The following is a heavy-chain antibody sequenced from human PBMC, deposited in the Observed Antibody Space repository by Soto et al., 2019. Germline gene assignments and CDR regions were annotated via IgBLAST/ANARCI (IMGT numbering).Heavy chain of an antibody. V-gene: IGHV1-2*04. CDR1: GYTFTGYY. D-gene: IGHD3-10*01. J-gene: IGHJ5*02. Sequence: ASVKVSCKASGYTFTGYYMHWVRQAPGQGLEWMGWINPNSGGTNYAQKFQGWVTMTRDTSISTAYMELSRLRSDDTAVYYCARDYGSGSYPRFDPWGQGTLVTVSS. CDR2: INPNSGGT. CDR3: ARDYGSGSYPRFDP.